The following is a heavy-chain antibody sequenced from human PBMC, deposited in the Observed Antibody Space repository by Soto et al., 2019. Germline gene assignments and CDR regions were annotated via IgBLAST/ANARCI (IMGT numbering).Heavy chain of an antibody. CDR3: ARAVHTMIQGVRFRVDQ. Sequence: ASVKVSCKASGGTFSSYAISWVRQAPGQGLEWMGGIIPNGGGTKYAQKFQGRVTMTRDTSINTAYMELTRLTSDDTAVYYCARAVHTMIQGVRFRVDQWGQGTLVTVSS. CDR1: GGTFSSYA. J-gene: IGHJ4*02. CDR2: IIPNGGGT. V-gene: IGHV1-2*02. D-gene: IGHD3-10*01.